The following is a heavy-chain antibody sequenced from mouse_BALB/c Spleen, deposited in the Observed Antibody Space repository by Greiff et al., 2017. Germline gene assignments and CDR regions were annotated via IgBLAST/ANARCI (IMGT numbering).Heavy chain of an antibody. V-gene: IGHV4-1*02. CDR1: GFDFSRYW. CDR2: INPDSSTI. J-gene: IGHJ4*01. CDR3: ARGEIYYDYDGAMDY. Sequence: EVQLQESGGGLVQPGGSLKLSCAASGFDFSRYWMSWVRQAPGKGLEWIGEINPDSSTINYTPSLKDKFIISRDNAKNTLYLQMSKVRSEDTALYYCARGEIYYDYDGAMDYWGQGTSVTVSS. D-gene: IGHD2-4*01.